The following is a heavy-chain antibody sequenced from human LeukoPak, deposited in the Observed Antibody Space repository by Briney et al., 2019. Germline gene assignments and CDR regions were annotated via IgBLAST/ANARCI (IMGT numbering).Heavy chain of an antibody. Sequence: GGSLRLSCAASGFTFSGSAIHWVRQASGKGLEWVGRIKSKSNSYATAYAASVKGRFTISRDDSKNTAYLQMNSLKTEDTAVYYCARLRGWSEFDPWGQGTLVTVSS. CDR2: IKSKSNSYAT. D-gene: IGHD3-10*01. CDR1: GFTFSGSA. V-gene: IGHV3-73*01. CDR3: ARLRGWSEFDP. J-gene: IGHJ5*02.